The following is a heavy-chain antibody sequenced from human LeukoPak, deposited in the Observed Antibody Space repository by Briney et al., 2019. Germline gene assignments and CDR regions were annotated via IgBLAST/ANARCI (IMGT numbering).Heavy chain of an antibody. CDR3: ANTVGHYSHN. D-gene: IGHD2-15*01. CDR1: GFTFTKYW. Sequence: GGSLRLSCAASGFTFTKYWMAWVRQAPAKGLEWVASIHKDGSETHSIDSGRFTISRDNAKNSLYLQMNSLRDEDTAVYYCANTVGHYSHNWGQGTLVTVSS. CDR2: IHKDGSET. V-gene: IGHV3-7*05. J-gene: IGHJ4*02.